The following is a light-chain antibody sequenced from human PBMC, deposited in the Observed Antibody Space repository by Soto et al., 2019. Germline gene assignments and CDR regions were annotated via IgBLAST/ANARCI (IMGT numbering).Light chain of an antibody. Sequence: EIQMTQSPSSLSASVGDRLTIACRASQSISSWLAWYQQKPGKAPKLLIYDASSLESEVPSRFSGSGSGTEFTLIISNLQPDDFATYYCQQYNSYSWTFGQGTKVDIK. CDR3: QQYNSYSWT. CDR2: DAS. CDR1: QSISSW. J-gene: IGKJ1*01. V-gene: IGKV1-5*01.